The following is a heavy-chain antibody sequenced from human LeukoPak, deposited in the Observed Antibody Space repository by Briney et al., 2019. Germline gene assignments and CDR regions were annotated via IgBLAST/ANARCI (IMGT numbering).Heavy chain of an antibody. CDR1: GGTFSSYA. CDR3: ARLYTHYDSSGYYYADY. Sequence: ASVKVSCKDSGGTFSSYAISWVRQAPGQGLEWMGGIIPIFGKAKYAQNFQGRVSIAADRSTSTAYMELSSLRSEDTAVYYCARLYTHYDSSGYYYADYWGQGTLVTVSS. D-gene: IGHD3-22*01. CDR2: IIPIFGKA. J-gene: IGHJ4*02. V-gene: IGHV1-69*06.